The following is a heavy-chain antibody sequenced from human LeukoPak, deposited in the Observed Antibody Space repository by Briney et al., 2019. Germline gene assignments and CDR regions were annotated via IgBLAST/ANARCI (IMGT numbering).Heavy chain of an antibody. CDR3: ATTPRYDILTGYYGGGGYFDY. Sequence: PSETLSLTCTVSGGSISSGGYYWSWIRQHPGKGLEWIGYMYYSGSTYYNPSLKSRVTISVDTSKNQFSLKLSSVTAADTAVYYCATTPRYDILTGYYGGGGYFDYWGQGTLVTVSS. V-gene: IGHV4-31*03. D-gene: IGHD3-9*01. CDR1: GGSISSGGYY. CDR2: MYYSGST. J-gene: IGHJ4*02.